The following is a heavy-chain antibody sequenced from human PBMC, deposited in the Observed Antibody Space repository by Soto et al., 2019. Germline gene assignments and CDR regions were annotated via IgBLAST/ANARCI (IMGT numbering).Heavy chain of an antibody. J-gene: IGHJ4*02. Sequence: LRLSCAASGFTFSSYSMNWVRQAPGKGLEWVSSISSSSSYIYYADSVKGRFTISRDNAKNSLYLQMNSLRAEDTAVYYCARDMVAAAGTPQDYWGQGTLVTVSS. CDR2: ISSSSSYI. CDR1: GFTFSSYS. V-gene: IGHV3-21*01. D-gene: IGHD6-13*01. CDR3: ARDMVAAAGTPQDY.